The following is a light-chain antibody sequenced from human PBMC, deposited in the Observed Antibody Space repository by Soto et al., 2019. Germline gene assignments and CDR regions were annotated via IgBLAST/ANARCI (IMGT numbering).Light chain of an antibody. CDR1: QGISTY. V-gene: IGKV1-27*01. CDR2: AAS. Sequence: DIQMTQSPSSLSASIGDRVTITCRASQGISTYLAWYQQKPGKVPKLLIYAASTLQSGVPSRFSGSGSGQVFTFTTNNLQPEAVELYNFQNQNGPPFPFGPGTKWTSN. CDR3: QNQNGPPFP. J-gene: IGKJ3*01.